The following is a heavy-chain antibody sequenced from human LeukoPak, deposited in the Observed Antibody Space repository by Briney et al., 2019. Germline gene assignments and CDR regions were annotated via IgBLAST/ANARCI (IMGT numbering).Heavy chain of an antibody. CDR1: GYTFTSYY. V-gene: IGHV1-2*02. CDR3: ARDPSPRDGYNFVDY. Sequence: EASVKVSCKASGYTFTSYYMHWVRQAPGQGLEWMGWINPNSGGTNYAQKFQGRVTMTRDTSISTAYMELSRLRSDDTAVYYCARDPSPRDGYNFVDYWGQGTLVTVSS. CDR2: INPNSGGT. J-gene: IGHJ4*02. D-gene: IGHD5-24*01.